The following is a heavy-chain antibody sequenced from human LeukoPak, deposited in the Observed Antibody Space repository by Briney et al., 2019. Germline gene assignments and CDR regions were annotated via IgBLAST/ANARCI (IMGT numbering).Heavy chain of an antibody. CDR3: ARGRRRRSTSCYAPFGP. Sequence: SETLSLTCAVYGGSFSGYYWSWIRQPPGKGLEWIGEINHSGSTNYNPSLKSRVTISVDTSKNQFSLKLSSVTAADTAVYYCARGRRRRSTSCYAPFGPWGQGTLVTVSS. CDR1: GGSFSGYY. V-gene: IGHV4-34*01. J-gene: IGHJ5*02. CDR2: INHSGST. D-gene: IGHD2-2*01.